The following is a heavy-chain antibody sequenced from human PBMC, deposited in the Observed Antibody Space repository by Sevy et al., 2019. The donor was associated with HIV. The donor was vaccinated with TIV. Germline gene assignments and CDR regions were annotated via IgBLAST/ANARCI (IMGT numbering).Heavy chain of an antibody. Sequence: GGSLRLSCAASGYTFNNAWMSWVRQAPGKGLEWLGRIKSKTDGGSAEYASPVKGRFTISRDDSKSTLYLQMNRLRTEDTSVYYCTGATVFGATWFDPWGQGALVTVSS. D-gene: IGHD3-3*01. V-gene: IGHV3-15*01. CDR1: GYTFNNAW. CDR2: IKSKTDGGSA. CDR3: TGATVFGATWFDP. J-gene: IGHJ5*02.